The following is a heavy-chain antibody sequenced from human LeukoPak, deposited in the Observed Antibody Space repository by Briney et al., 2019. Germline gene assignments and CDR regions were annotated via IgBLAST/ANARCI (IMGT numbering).Heavy chain of an antibody. CDR1: GGSLSSYY. CDR3: ARATDHYDSSGYHYTAFDI. V-gene: IGHV4-59*01. D-gene: IGHD3-22*01. CDR2: IYYSGST. Sequence: SETLSLTCTVSGGSLSSYYWSWIRQPPSRGLEWIGYIYYSGSTHNNPSLESRVTISVDTSKNQFSLKLRSVTAADTAIYYCARATDHYDSSGYHYTAFDIWGQGTMVTVSS. J-gene: IGHJ3*02.